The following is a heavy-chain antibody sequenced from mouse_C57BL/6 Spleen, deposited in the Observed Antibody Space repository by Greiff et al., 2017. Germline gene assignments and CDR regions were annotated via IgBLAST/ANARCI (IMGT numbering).Heavy chain of an antibody. D-gene: IGHD1-1*01. CDR1: GYTFTSYW. J-gene: IGHJ2*01. CDR2: IATSDSYT. CDR3: ARGSATVYYDY. Sequence: QVQLQQPGAELVKPGASVKLSCKASGYTFTSYWMQWVKQTPGQGLEWIGEIATSDSYTNYNQKFKGKVTVTVDTSTSTAYMQLRSLQSEDSEVYYCARGSATVYYDYWGHGTTLTVSS. V-gene: IGHV1-50*01.